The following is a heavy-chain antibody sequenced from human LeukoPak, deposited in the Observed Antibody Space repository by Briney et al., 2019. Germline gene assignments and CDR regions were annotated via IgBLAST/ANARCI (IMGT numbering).Heavy chain of an antibody. CDR2: ISSSSSYI. CDR1: GFTFSSYS. D-gene: IGHD4-17*01. Sequence: SGGSLRLSCAASGFTFSSYSMNWVRQAPGKGLDWVSSISSSSSYIYYADSVKGRFTISRDNAKNSLYLQMNSLRAEDTAVYYCARDATVTTPYFDYWGQGTLVTVSS. CDR3: ARDATVTTPYFDY. J-gene: IGHJ4*02. V-gene: IGHV3-21*01.